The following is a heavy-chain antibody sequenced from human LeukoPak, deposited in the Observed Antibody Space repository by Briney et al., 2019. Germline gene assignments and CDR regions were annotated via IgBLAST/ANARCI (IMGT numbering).Heavy chain of an antibody. CDR3: ARAGARWVDRLSSYFDY. D-gene: IGHD3-16*01. J-gene: IGHJ4*02. Sequence: SETLSLTCAVYGGSFSGYYWSWIRQPPGKGLEWIGEINHSGSTNYNPSLKSRVTISVDTSKNQFSLKLSSVTAADTAVYYCARAGARWVDRLSSYFDYWGQGTLVTVSS. CDR1: GGSFSGYY. V-gene: IGHV4-34*01. CDR2: INHSGST.